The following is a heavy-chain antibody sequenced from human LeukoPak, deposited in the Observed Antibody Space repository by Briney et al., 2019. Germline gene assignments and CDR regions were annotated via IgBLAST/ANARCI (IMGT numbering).Heavy chain of an antibody. CDR3: ARENYDSSGYYPNWFDP. CDR2: IIPIFGTA. CDR1: GGSFSSYA. J-gene: IGHJ5*02. D-gene: IGHD3-22*01. Sequence: SVKVSCKASGGSFSSYAISWVRQAPGQGLEWMGGIIPIFGTANYAQKFQGRVTITTDESTSTAYMELSSLRSEDTAVYYCARENYDSSGYYPNWFDPWGQGTLVTVSS. V-gene: IGHV1-69*05.